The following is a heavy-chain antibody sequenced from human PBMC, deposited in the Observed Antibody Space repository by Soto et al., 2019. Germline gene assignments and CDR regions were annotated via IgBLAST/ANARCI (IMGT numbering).Heavy chain of an antibody. CDR2: IYHSGST. CDR1: GGSIGSVGDC. J-gene: IGHJ5*02. Sequence: SSETLSLTCAVSGGSIGSVGDCWSWIQQPPGKGLEWIGYIYHSGSTYYNPSLKSRVTISVDRSKNQFSLKLSSVTAAETAVYYCARVPSPWGQGTLVTVSS. CDR3: ARVPSP. V-gene: IGHV4-30-2*01.